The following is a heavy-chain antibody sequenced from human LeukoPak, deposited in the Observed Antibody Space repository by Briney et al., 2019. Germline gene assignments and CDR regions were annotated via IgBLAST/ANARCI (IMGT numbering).Heavy chain of an antibody. CDR1: GFTFSNYW. CDR3: TRSVFPYYFDC. J-gene: IGHJ4*02. D-gene: IGHD3-10*02. V-gene: IGHV3-74*01. Sequence: GGSLRLSCVASGFTFSNYWIHWVRHAPGKWLVWVSRTNNDGSSTTYADFVKGRFTSSRDNAKNTLYLQMDSLRAEDTAVYYCTRSVFPYYFDCWGQGTLVTVSS. CDR2: TNNDGSST.